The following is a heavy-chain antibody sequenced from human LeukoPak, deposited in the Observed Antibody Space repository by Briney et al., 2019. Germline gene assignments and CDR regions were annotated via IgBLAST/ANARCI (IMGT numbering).Heavy chain of an antibody. D-gene: IGHD3-22*01. CDR1: GGSISSNY. V-gene: IGHV4-59*01. J-gene: IGHJ4*02. CDR3: ARDSSYYYYDSSGYFDY. CDR2: IYYSGST. Sequence: PSETLSLTCTVSGGSISSNYWSWIRQPPGKGLEWIGYIYYSGSTNYNPSLKSRVTISVDTSKNQFSLKLSSVTAADTAVYYCARDSSYYYYDSSGYFDYWGQGTLVTVSS.